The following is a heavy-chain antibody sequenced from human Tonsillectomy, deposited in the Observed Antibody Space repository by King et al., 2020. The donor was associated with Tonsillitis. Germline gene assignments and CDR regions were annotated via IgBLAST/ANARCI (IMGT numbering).Heavy chain of an antibody. J-gene: IGHJ4*02. CDR1: GFTVSSNY. V-gene: IGHV3-53*01. Sequence: VQLVESGGGLIQPGGSLRLSCAASGFTVSSNYMSWVRQAPGKGLEWVSVIYTGGSIYYADSVKGRFTISRDNSKNTLSLQMNSLRAEDTAVYYCARGIAAAGTVMGYWGQGTLVTVSS. D-gene: IGHD6-13*01. CDR2: IYTGGSI. CDR3: ARGIAAAGTVMGY.